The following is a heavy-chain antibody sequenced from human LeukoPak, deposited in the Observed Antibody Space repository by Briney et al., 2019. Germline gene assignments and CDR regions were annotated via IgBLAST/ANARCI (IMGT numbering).Heavy chain of an antibody. D-gene: IGHD1-26*01. J-gene: IGHJ4*02. CDR3: AREASLGGNQYPY. CDR1: GYTFTTYA. V-gene: IGHV1-18*01. CDR2: ITTYNYKT. Sequence: AASVKVSCKASGYTFTTYAMNWVRQAPGQGLEWMGWITTYNYKTNYSQNLQGRVTMTTDTSTRTAHMELRSLRSNDTAVYYCAREASLGGNQYPYWGQGTLVTVSS.